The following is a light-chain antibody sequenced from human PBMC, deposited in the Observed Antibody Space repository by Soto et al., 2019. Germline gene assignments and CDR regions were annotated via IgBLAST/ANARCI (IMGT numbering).Light chain of an antibody. CDR3: QQYDTSPRT. J-gene: IGKJ1*01. Sequence: EIVLTQSPGTLSLSPGERATLSCRASQSVNTIYFAWYQQKPGQAPRLLIYSTSNRATGIQDRFSGSGSGTDFTLTISRLEPEDFAVYYCQQYDTSPRTFGQGTKVEIK. V-gene: IGKV3-20*01. CDR2: STS. CDR1: QSVNTIY.